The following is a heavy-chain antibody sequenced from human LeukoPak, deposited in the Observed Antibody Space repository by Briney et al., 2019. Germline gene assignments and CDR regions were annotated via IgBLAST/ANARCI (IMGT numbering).Heavy chain of an antibody. D-gene: IGHD1-26*01. V-gene: IGHV3-53*01. J-gene: IGHJ4*02. CDR2: IYSGGTT. CDR3: ARKGLGGELGGFDS. Sequence: QPGGSLRLSCAASGFTVSNNYLHWVRQAPGKGLEWVSVIYSGGTTYYANSVKGRFTISRDNAKNSLYLQMNSLRVDDTALYHCARKGLGGELGGFDSWGQGTLVTVSS. CDR1: GFTVSNNY.